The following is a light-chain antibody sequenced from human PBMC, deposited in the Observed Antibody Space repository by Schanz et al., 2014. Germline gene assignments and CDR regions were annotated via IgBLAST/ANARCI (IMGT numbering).Light chain of an antibody. CDR2: DVT. J-gene: IGLJ1*01. V-gene: IGLV2-11*01. CDR3: CSYAGSGGV. CDR1: SSDVGGYKF. Sequence: QSALTQPRSVSGSPGQSVTISCTGTSSDVGGYKFVSWYQQHPGKAPKLLIYDVTKRPSGVPDRFSGSKSGNTASLTISGLQAEDEADFYCCSYAGSGGVFGTGTKLTVL.